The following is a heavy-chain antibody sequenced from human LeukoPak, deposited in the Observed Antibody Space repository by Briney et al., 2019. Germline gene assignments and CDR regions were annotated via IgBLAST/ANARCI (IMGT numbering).Heavy chain of an antibody. CDR3: ARVSGRRNWYFDL. CDR2: IYYSGST. CDR1: GGSISSSNW. D-gene: IGHD3-10*01. J-gene: IGHJ2*01. V-gene: IGHV4-4*02. Sequence: SGTLSLTCAVSGGSISSSNWWSWVRQPPGKGLEWIGYIYYSGSTNYNPSLKSRVTISVDTSKNQFSLKLSSVTAADTAVYYCARVSGRRNWYFDLWGRGTLVTVSS.